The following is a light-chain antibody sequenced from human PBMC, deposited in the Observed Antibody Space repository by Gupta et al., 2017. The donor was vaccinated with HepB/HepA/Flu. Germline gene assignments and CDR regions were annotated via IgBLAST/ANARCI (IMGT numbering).Light chain of an antibody. J-gene: IGKJ2*04. CDR3: QQSHSTPCS. Sequence: DIQMTQSPSSLSASVGDRVPLTCRASQSISNYLNWYQQKPGKAPKLLISAASSLQSGVPSRFSGSGSGTDFTLTISSLQPEDFATYYCQQSHSTPCSFGQGTKLEIK. CDR1: QSISNY. V-gene: IGKV1-39*01. CDR2: AAS.